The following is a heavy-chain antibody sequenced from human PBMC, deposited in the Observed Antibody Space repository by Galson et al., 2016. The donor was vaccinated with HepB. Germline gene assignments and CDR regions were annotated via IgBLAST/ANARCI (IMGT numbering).Heavy chain of an antibody. D-gene: IGHD3-10*01. V-gene: IGHV6-1*01. Sequence: CAISGDSVSSCSGAWDWIRQSPSRGLEWLGRTYYRSKWYNDYAGSVKGRITIEADTSKNLFSLQLTSVTVADTAVYYCARDRGSGRHFFDSWGQGTLVSVSS. CDR3: ARDRGSGRHFFDS. CDR1: GDSVSSCSGA. CDR2: TYYRSKWYN. J-gene: IGHJ4*02.